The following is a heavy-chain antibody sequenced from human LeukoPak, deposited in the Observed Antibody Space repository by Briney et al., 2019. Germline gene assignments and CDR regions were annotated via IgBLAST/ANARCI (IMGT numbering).Heavy chain of an antibody. J-gene: IGHJ6*04. CDR3: AKGDLKEIALDV. D-gene: IGHD3/OR15-3a*01. V-gene: IGHV3-9*01. Sequence: PGGSLRLSCAASGFTLDDYAMHWVRKAPGKGLEGVSGISCNSGSISYAASMKGRFTISRDNAENTLYLQMNSVRPDDTALYYCAKGDLKEIALDVWGKGPTLTVSS. CDR1: GFTLDDYA. CDR2: ISCNSGSI.